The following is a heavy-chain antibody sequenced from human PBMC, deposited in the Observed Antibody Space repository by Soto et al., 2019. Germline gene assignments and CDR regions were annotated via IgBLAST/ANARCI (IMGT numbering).Heavy chain of an antibody. J-gene: IGHJ5*02. CDR2: IIPILGIA. CDR1: GGTFSSYT. Sequence: QVQLVQSGAEVKKPGSSVKVSCKASGGTFSSYTISWVRQAPGQGLVWMGRIIPILGIANYAQKFQGRVTITADKSTSTAYMELSSLRSEDTAVYYCARGGYSYGQNWFDPWGQGTLVTVSS. V-gene: IGHV1-69*02. D-gene: IGHD5-18*01. CDR3: ARGGYSYGQNWFDP.